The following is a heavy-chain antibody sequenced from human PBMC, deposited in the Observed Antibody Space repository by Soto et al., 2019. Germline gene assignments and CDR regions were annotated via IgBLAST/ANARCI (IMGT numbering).Heavy chain of an antibody. CDR1: GGTFSSYA. V-gene: IGHV1-69*05. Sequence: QVHLVQSGAEVKKPGSSVKVSCKASGGTFSSYAISWVRQAPGQGLEWMGGIIPIFGTANYAQKFQGRVTITPDESTRXAYMELSSLRSEDTAVYYCARSITGTVSYYYGMDVWGQGTTVTVSS. CDR3: ARSITGTVSYYYGMDV. D-gene: IGHD1-20*01. CDR2: IIPIFGTA. J-gene: IGHJ6*02.